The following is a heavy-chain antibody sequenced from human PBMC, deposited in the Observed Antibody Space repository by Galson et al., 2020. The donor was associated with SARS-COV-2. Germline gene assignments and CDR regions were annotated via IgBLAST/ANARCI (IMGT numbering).Heavy chain of an antibody. CDR2: ISYDGSNK. D-gene: IGHD5-12*01. V-gene: IGHV3-30*18. CDR1: GFTFSSYG. J-gene: IGHJ4*02. Sequence: GGSLRLSCAASGFTFSSYGMHWVRQAPGKGLEWVAVISYDGSNKYYADSVKGRFTISRDNSKNTLYLQMNSLRAEDTAVYYCAKDHSSRDGYNIEYYFDYWGQGTLVTVSS. CDR3: AKDHSSRDGYNIEYYFDY.